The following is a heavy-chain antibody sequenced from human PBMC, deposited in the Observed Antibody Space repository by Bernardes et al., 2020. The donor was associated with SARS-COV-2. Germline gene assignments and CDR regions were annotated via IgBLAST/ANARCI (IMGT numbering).Heavy chain of an antibody. Sequence: GGSLRLSCAASGFTFSSYSVNWVRQAPGKGLEWVSSISGTSKYIYYVDSVKGRFTISRDNAKNSLYLQMNSLRVEDTAVYYCATDLGSNWYTRDDRQTLDYWGQGILVTVSS. J-gene: IGHJ4*02. CDR2: ISGTSKYI. CDR3: ATDLGSNWYTRDDRQTLDY. CDR1: GFTFSSYS. V-gene: IGHV3-21*06. D-gene: IGHD6-13*01.